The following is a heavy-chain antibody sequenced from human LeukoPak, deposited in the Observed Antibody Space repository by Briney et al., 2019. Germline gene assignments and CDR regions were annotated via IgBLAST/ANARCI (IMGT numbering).Heavy chain of an antibody. CDR1: GFTFRNAS. V-gene: IGHV3-15*01. CDR2: IKSKTDGGTT. CDR3: THRDTTMVRVDY. J-gene: IGHJ4*02. Sequence: GGSLRLSCAASGFTFRNASMSWVRQAPGKGLEWVGRIKSKTDGGTTDYAAPVKGRFTISRDDSKNTLYLQMNSLTTEDTAVYFCTHRDTTMVRVDYWGQGTLVTVSS. D-gene: IGHD5-18*01.